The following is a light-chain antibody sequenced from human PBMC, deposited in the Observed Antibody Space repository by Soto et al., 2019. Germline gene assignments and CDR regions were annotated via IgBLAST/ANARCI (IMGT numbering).Light chain of an antibody. V-gene: IGKV3-11*01. CDR2: DAS. CDR3: QQRRNWPSIT. Sequence: EIVLTQSPATLSLSPGERATLSCRASQSVSSYLAWYQQKPGQAHRLMIYDASNRATGIPARFSGSGSGTDFTLTINSLEPEDSAVYYCQQRRNWPSITFGQGTRLEIK. CDR1: QSVSSY. J-gene: IGKJ5*01.